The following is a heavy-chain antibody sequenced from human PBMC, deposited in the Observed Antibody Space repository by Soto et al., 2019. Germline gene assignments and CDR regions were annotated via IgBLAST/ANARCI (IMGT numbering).Heavy chain of an antibody. V-gene: IGHV3-74*01. J-gene: IGHJ2*01. CDR2: MNSDGSTT. D-gene: IGHD6-25*01. CDR3: ATVGRGFWYFDL. Sequence: EVQLVESGGGLVQPGGSLRLSCAASGFTFSSYWMHWVRQAPGKGLVWVSRMNSDGSTTSYADSVKGRFTISRDNAKNTVYMQMNSLTAEGTAVYYCATVGRGFWYFDLWGRGTLVTVSS. CDR1: GFTFSSYW.